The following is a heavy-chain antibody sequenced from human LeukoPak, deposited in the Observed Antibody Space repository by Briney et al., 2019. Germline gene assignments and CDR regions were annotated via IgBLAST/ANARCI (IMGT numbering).Heavy chain of an antibody. D-gene: IGHD5-12*01. J-gene: IGHJ6*03. Sequence: SVKVSCKASGGTFSSNAISWVRQAPGQGLEWRGWIIPIFGTANYAQKFQGRVTITADKSTSTAYMELSSLRSEDTAVYFCARSFGSGYDYYYYFMDVWGKGTTVTVSS. V-gene: IGHV1-69*06. CDR1: GGTFSSNA. CDR2: IIPIFGTA. CDR3: ARSFGSGYDYYYYFMDV.